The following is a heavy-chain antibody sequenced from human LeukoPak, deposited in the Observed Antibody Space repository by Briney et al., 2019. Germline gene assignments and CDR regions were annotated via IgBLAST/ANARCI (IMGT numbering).Heavy chain of an antibody. D-gene: IGHD6-13*01. CDR2: IIPILGIA. Sequence: SVKVSCKASGGTSITHIINWVRQAPGQGLEWMGRIIPILGIANYAQKFQGRVTITADKSTSTAYMELSSLRSEDTAVYYCASAAADPPYYYYGMDVWGQGTTVTVSS. CDR3: ASAAADPPYYYYGMDV. CDR1: GGTSITHI. J-gene: IGHJ6*02. V-gene: IGHV1-69*02.